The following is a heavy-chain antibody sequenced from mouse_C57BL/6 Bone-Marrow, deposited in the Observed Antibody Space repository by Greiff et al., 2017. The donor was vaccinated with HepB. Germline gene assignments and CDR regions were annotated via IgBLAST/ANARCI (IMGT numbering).Heavy chain of an antibody. V-gene: IGHV1-22*01. D-gene: IGHD1-1*01. CDR3: AREYYGSAPYFDV. CDR2: INPNNGGT. CDR1: GYTFTDYN. J-gene: IGHJ1*03. Sequence: VQLQQSGPELVKPGASVKMSCKASGYTFTDYNMHWVKQSHGKSLEWIGYINPNNGGTSYNQKFKGKATLTVNKSSSTAYMELRSLTSEDSAVYYCAREYYGSAPYFDVWGTGTTVTVSS.